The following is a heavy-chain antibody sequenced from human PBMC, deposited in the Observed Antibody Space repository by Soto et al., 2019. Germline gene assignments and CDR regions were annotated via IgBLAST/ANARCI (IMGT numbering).Heavy chain of an antibody. CDR3: VRIVLWNTIRPDYWDFDL. V-gene: IGHV3-23*01. D-gene: IGHD2-21*01. J-gene: IGHJ2*01. CDR2: IRGGGDRT. Sequence: EVQLLESGGGLVQPGGSLRLSCVGSGFTFINYAMNWVRQAPGKGLEWVSGIRGGGDRTFDADSVKGRFTISRANSKNTVKLQMNSLRADDTAVYYCVRIVLWNTIRPDYWDFDLWGHGTLVTVSS. CDR1: GFTFINYA.